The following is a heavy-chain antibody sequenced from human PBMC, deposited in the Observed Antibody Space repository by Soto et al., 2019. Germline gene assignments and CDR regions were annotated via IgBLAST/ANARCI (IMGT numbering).Heavy chain of an antibody. D-gene: IGHD6-19*01. CDR3: ARRPGWPYTYYGMDV. J-gene: IGHJ6*02. V-gene: IGHV4-34*01. CDR2: INHSGST. Sequence: SETLSLTCAVYGGSFSGYHWSWIRQPPGKGLEWIGEINHSGSTNYNPSLKSRVTISVDTSKNQFSLKLSSVTAADTAVYYCARRPGWPYTYYGMDVWGQGTTVTVSS. CDR1: GGSFSGYH.